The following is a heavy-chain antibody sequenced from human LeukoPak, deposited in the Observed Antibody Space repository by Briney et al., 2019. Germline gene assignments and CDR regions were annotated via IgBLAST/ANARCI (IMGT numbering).Heavy chain of an antibody. CDR2: FDPEDGET. CDR3: ATGDNWNYVANFDY. Sequence: GASVKVSCKVSGYTLTELSMHWVRQAPGKGLEWMGGFDPEDGETIYAQKSQGRVTMTEDTSTDTAYMELSSLRSEDTAVYYCATGDNWNYVANFDYWGQGTLVTVSS. J-gene: IGHJ4*02. CDR1: GYTLTELS. D-gene: IGHD1-7*01. V-gene: IGHV1-24*01.